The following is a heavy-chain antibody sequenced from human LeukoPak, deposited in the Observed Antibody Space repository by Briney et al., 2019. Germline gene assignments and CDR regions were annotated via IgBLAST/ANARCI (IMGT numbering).Heavy chain of an antibody. J-gene: IGHJ4*02. V-gene: IGHV3-53*01. CDR2: IYSGGST. CDR1: GFTVSSNY. Sequence: PGGSLRLSCAASGFTVSSNYMSWVRQARGKGLEWVSGIYSGGSTYYADSVKGRFTISRDNSKDTLYLQMSSVRVDDTAVYYCARDRGRYYDSRGFYWGYYFDSWGQGILVTVST. D-gene: IGHD3-22*01. CDR3: ARDRGRYYDSRGFYWGYYFDS.